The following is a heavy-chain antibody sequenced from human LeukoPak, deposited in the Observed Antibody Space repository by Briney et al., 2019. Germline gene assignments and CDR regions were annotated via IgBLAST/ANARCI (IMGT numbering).Heavy chain of an antibody. Sequence: QPGGSLRLSCAASGFTFSSYWMHWVRQAPGKGLVWVSRIQTDGSSTNYADSVKGRFTISRDNSKNTLYLQMNSLRAEDTAVYYCARVKRYDSSGYYHSGFDYWGQGTLITVSS. CDR2: IQTDGSST. CDR1: GFTFSSYW. D-gene: IGHD3-22*01. CDR3: ARVKRYDSSGYYHSGFDY. V-gene: IGHV3-74*01. J-gene: IGHJ4*02.